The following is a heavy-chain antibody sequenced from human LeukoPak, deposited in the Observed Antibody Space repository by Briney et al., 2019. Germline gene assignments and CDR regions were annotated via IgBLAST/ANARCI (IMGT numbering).Heavy chain of an antibody. V-gene: IGHV3-30-3*01. J-gene: IGHJ4*02. CDR2: ISYDGSNK. CDR1: GFTFSSYA. Sequence: GGSLRLSCAASGFTFSSYAMHWVRRAPGKGLEWVAVISYDGSNKYYADSVKGRFTISRDNSKNTLYLQMNSLRAEDTAVYYCARTITGVAAAGTGFDYWGQGTLVTVSS. D-gene: IGHD6-13*01. CDR3: ARTITGVAAAGTGFDY.